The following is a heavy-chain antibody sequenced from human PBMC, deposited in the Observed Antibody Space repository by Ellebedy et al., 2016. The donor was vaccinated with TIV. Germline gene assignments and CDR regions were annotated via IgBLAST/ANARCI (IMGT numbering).Heavy chain of an antibody. CDR3: AREGFEEMATIPNWFDT. CDR2: MNPNSGNT. D-gene: IGHD5-24*01. V-gene: IGHV1-8*01. J-gene: IGHJ5*02. Sequence: ASVKVSXKASGYTFTSYDINWVRQATGQGLEWMGWMNPNSGNTGYAQKFQGRVTMTRNTSISTAYMELSSLRSEDSAVYYCAREGFEEMATIPNWFDTWGQGTLVTVSS. CDR1: GYTFTSYD.